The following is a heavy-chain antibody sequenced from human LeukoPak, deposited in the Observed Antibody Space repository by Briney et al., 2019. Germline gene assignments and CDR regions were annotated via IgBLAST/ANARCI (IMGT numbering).Heavy chain of an antibody. V-gene: IGHV3-30*02. CDR1: GFTFSSYG. Sequence: PGGSLRLSCAASGFTFSSYGMHWVRQAPGKGLEWVAFIRYDGSNKYYADSVKGRFTISRDNSKNTLYLQMNSLRAEDTAVYYCAKDKELRGYYDSSGVNWFDPWGQGTLVTVSS. J-gene: IGHJ5*02. CDR2: IRYDGSNK. CDR3: AKDKELRGYYDSSGVNWFDP. D-gene: IGHD3-22*01.